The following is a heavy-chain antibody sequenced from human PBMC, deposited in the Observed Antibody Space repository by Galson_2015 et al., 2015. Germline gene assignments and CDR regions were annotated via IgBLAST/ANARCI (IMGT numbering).Heavy chain of an antibody. CDR1: GYTFTSNY. Sequence: AKVSGKADGYTFTSNYMHWGRQARGQGVEWMGIINRSGGSTNYAQKFQGRVTMTMDTSTSTVYMELSSLRSEDTAVYYCARSFPYSNYVGYYFDYWGQGTLVTVSS. CDR2: INRSGGST. CDR3: ARSFPYSNYVGYYFDY. V-gene: IGHV1-46*01. D-gene: IGHD4-11*01. J-gene: IGHJ4*02.